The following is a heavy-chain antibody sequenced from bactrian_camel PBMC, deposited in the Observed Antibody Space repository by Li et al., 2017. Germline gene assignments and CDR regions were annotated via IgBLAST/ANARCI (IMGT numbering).Heavy chain of an antibody. Sequence: DVQLVESGGGSVQPGGSLRLSCKVSGHSRGSNCVGWYRLPPGRAPAEREGIAAIRRDGGETWYAASVKGRFTISADNAKSTVYLQMNSLKSEDTALYYCATVSNPVRGSWSDLAYDYWGQGTQVTVS. J-gene: IGHJ4*01. D-gene: IGHD6*01. CDR2: IRRDGGET. CDR3: ATVSNPVRGSWSDLAYDY. CDR1: GHSRGSNC. V-gene: IGHV3S32*01.